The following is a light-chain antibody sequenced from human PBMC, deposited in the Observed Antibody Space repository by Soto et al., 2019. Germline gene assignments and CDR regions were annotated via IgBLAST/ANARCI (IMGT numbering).Light chain of an antibody. Sequence: QSALTQPPSASGSPGQSVTISCSGATSNVGAYNYVSWYQQLPARGPKLMIYTVSSRPSGVSQRFSGSKSGNTASLTISGLQAEDEADYYCSSFTTDSTYVFGTGTKVTVL. V-gene: IGLV2-14*03. J-gene: IGLJ1*01. CDR3: SSFTTDSTYV. CDR1: TSNVGAYNY. CDR2: TVS.